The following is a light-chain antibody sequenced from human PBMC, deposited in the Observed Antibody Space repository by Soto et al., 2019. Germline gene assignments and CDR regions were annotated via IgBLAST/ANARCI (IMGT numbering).Light chain of an antibody. V-gene: IGKV3D-11*02. CDR2: DAS. J-gene: IGKJ5*01. Sequence: ENVLTQSPATLSLSTGEGATHSCRASQSINTYLAWYQQKPGQAPRLLIYDASKRATGIPARFSGSGSGTNFTLTISSLEPEDFAVYYCQQRRSWQVTFGQGTRLE. CDR3: QQRRSWQVT. CDR1: QSINTY.